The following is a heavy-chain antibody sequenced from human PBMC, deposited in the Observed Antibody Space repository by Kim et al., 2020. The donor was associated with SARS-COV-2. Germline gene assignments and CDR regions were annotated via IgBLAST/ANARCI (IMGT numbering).Heavy chain of an antibody. J-gene: IGHJ4*01. Sequence: SETLSLTCAVSGGSISSSNWWSWVRQPPGKGXXWIGXXYHSGSTNYNPSLKSRVXXSVXXXKNXXXLXXXSVXXXDTXXXYXXXRPXXXSGXXXY. D-gene: IGHD3-10*01. CDR3: XXRPXXXSGXXXY. V-gene: IGHV4-4*02. CDR1: GGSISSSNW. CDR2: XYHSGST.